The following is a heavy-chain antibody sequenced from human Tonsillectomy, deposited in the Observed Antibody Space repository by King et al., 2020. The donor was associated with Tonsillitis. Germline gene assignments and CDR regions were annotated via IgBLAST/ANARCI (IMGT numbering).Heavy chain of an antibody. D-gene: IGHD2-2*01. J-gene: IGHJ6*02. Sequence: VQLVESGGGLIQPGGSLRLSCAASGFTVSSNHMSWVRQAPGKGLEWVSVIYSGGSAYYADSVKGRLTISSDSSKNTLFLQMNSLRAENTAVYSWSSSYLVVVPNAPHRYYGLDVWGQGTTVTVSS. CDR1: GFTVSSNH. CDR2: IYSGGSA. V-gene: IGHV3-53*01. CDR3: SSSYLVVVPNAPHRYYGLDV.